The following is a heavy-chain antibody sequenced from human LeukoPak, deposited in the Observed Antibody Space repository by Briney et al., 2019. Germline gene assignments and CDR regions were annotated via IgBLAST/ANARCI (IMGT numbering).Heavy chain of an antibody. CDR2: IDPSDSYT. V-gene: IGHV5-10-1*01. Sequence: GESLRISCKGSGYSFTSYWISWVRQMPGKGLEWMGRIDPSDSYTNYSPSFQGHVTISADKSISTAYLQWSSLKASDTAMYYCARPGRHSAYSSGWYDFDYWGQGTLVTVSS. CDR3: ARPGRHSAYSSGWYDFDY. CDR1: GYSFTSYW. J-gene: IGHJ4*02. D-gene: IGHD6-19*01.